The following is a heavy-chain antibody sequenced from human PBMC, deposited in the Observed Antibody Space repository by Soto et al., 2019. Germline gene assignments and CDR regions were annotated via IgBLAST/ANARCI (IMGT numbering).Heavy chain of an antibody. CDR1: GFIFSTYG. D-gene: IGHD6-13*01. Sequence: WWSLRLSCAASGFIFSTYGMYWVRQAPGKGLEWLAGIWYEGSKKYSGDSVKGRFTISRDNSKNTLFLQMNSLRVEDTAVYYCARGIPPDYWGQGTLVTVSS. V-gene: IGHV3-33*01. CDR2: IWYEGSKK. J-gene: IGHJ4*02. CDR3: ARGIPPDY.